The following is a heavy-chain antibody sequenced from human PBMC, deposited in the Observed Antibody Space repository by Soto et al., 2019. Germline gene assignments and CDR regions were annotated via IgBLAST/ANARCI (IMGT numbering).Heavy chain of an antibody. V-gene: IGHV1-69*01. Sequence: QVQLVQSGAEVKKPGSSVKVSCKASGGTFSSYAISWVRQAPGQGLEWMGGIIPIFGTANYAQKFQGRVTITADESTSTADMELSSLRSEDTAVYYGARDRSSGYSYGYGIGFWFDPWGQGTLVTVSS. D-gene: IGHD5-18*01. CDR1: GGTFSSYA. J-gene: IGHJ5*02. CDR2: IIPIFGTA. CDR3: ARDRSSGYSYGYGIGFWFDP.